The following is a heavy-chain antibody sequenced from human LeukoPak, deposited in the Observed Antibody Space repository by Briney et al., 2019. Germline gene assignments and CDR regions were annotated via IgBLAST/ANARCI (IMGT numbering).Heavy chain of an antibody. D-gene: IGHD3-3*01. CDR1: GFTFSSYA. J-gene: IGHJ4*02. CDR2: ISGSGGST. V-gene: IGHV3-23*01. CDR3: AKRDDFWSGYYVY. Sequence: PGGSPRLSCAASGFTFSSYAMSWVRQAPGKGLEWVSAISGSGGSTYYADSVKGRFTISRDNSKNTLYLQMNSLRAEDTAVYYCAKRDDFWSGYYVYWGQGTLVTVSS.